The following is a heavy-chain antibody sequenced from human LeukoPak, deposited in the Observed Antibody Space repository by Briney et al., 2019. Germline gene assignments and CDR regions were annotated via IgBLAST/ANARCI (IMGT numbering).Heavy chain of an antibody. Sequence: SETLSLTCTVSGGSISSGTNYWSWIRQPAGKGLEWIGRVYTSGSTNYNPSLKSRVTISVDTSKNQFSLKLSSVTAADTAVYYCARDNIAAAGRSLDHWGQGTLVTVSS. CDR1: GGSISSGTNY. D-gene: IGHD6-13*01. CDR3: ARDNIAAAGRSLDH. CDR2: VYTSGST. V-gene: IGHV4-61*02. J-gene: IGHJ4*02.